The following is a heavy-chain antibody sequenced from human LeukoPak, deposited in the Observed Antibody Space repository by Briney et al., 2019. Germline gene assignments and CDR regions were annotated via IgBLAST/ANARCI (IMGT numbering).Heavy chain of an antibody. CDR3: AKDHWVFHSSGSNFDY. D-gene: IGHD3-22*01. CDR2: IRYDGSNE. V-gene: IGHV3-30*02. J-gene: IGHJ4*02. CDR1: GFTFSSCG. Sequence: GGSLRLSCAASGFTFSSCGMHWVRQAPGKGLEWVAFIRYDGSNEYYADSVKGRFTISRDNSKNTLYLQMNSLGADDTAVYYCAKDHWVFHSSGSNFDYWGQGTLVTVSS.